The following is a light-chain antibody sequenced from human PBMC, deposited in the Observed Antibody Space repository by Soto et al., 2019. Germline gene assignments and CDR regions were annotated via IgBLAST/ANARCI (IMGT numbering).Light chain of an antibody. CDR1: QSVSVY. CDR2: DAS. V-gene: IGKV3-11*01. J-gene: IGKJ3*01. CDR3: QQRSNWL. Sequence: EIMSTQSASTLSLYQGERATLSCRASQSVSVYLAWDQHKPGQAPRLLIYDASNRATGIPARFSGSGSGTDFTLTIRGLEPEDFAVYYCQQRSNWLFGPGTKVDIK.